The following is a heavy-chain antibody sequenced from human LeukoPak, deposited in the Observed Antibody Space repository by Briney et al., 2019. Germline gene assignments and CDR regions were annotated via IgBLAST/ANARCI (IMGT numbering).Heavy chain of an antibody. J-gene: IGHJ4*02. Sequence: PGGTLRLSCAASGFTFSSYGMSWVRQAPGKGLEWVSAISGSGGSTYYADSVKGRFTISRDNSKNTLYLQMNSLRAEDTAVYYCAKARFVPRIAAAGFDYWGQGTLVTVSS. V-gene: IGHV3-23*01. CDR3: AKARFVPRIAAAGFDY. D-gene: IGHD6-13*01. CDR2: ISGSGGST. CDR1: GFTFSSYG.